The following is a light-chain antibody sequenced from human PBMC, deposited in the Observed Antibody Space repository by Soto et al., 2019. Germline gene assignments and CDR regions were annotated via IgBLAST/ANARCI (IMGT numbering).Light chain of an antibody. Sequence: DIQMTQSPSSLSASVGDRVTITCRASQGISSYLAWYQQKPGKVPKLLIYAASTLQSGVPSRFSGSGSGTDFTLTISSLQPEDVATYYCQKYNSDPRAFGQGTKVEIK. CDR2: AAS. V-gene: IGKV1-27*01. CDR1: QGISSY. J-gene: IGKJ1*01. CDR3: QKYNSDPRA.